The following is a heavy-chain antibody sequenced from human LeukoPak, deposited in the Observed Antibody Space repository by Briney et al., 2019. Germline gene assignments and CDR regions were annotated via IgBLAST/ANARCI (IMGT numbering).Heavy chain of an antibody. CDR3: AKGDLRSLYDYYYIDV. CDR1: GSTFTTYA. D-gene: IGHD5-12*01. CDR2: IIPIFGTA. J-gene: IGHJ6*03. V-gene: IGHV1-69*05. Sequence: SVKVCCKASGSTFTTYAISWVRRAAGQGLEWMGGIIPIFGTANYAQKFQGRVTITTDESTSTAYMELSRLRSEDTAVYYCAKGDLRSLYDYYYIDVWGKGSTVTVSS.